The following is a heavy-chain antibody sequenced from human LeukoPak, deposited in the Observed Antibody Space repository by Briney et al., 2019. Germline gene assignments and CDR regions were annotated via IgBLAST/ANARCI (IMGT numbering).Heavy chain of an antibody. J-gene: IGHJ4*02. D-gene: IGHD6-19*01. V-gene: IGHV4-39*01. CDR3: ARHAYKWQWLVVFDY. CDR2: IYYSGST. CDR1: GGSISSSSYH. Sequence: SETLSLTCTVSGGSISSSSYHWGWIRQPPGKGLEWIGSIYYSGSTYYNPSLKSRVTISVDTSKNQFSLKLSSVTAADTAVYYCARHAYKWQWLVVFDYWGQGTLVTVSS.